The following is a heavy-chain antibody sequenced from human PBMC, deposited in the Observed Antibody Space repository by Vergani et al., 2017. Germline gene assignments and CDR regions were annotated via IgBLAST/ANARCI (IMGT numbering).Heavy chain of an antibody. V-gene: IGHV3-15*05. CDR2: IKRKTDGGTT. D-gene: IGHD2-2*01. CDR1: GFTFSNAW. CDR3: ARDLGYCSSTSCQYGMDV. J-gene: IGHJ6*02. Sequence: EVQLVESGGGLVKPGGSLRLSCAASGFTFSNAWMSWVRQAPGKGLEWVGRIKRKTDGGTTDYAAPVKGRFTISRDDSKNTLYLQMNSLRAEDTAVYYCARDLGYCSSTSCQYGMDVWGQGTTVTVSS.